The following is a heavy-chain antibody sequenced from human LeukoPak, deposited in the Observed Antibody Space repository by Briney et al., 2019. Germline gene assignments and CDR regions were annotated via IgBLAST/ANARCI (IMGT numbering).Heavy chain of an antibody. CDR3: ASSMTAGTSDY. J-gene: IGHJ4*02. Sequence: SETLSLTCTVSGGSISSYYWSWIRQPPGKGLERIGYIYYSGSTNYNPSLKSRVTISVDTSKNQFSLKLSSVTAADTAVYYCASSMTAGTSDYWGQGTLVTVSS. V-gene: IGHV4-59*01. CDR1: GGSISSYY. D-gene: IGHD1-1*01. CDR2: IYYSGST.